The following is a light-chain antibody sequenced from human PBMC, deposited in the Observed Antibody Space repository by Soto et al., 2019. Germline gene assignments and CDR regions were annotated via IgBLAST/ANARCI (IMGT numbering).Light chain of an antibody. CDR2: GAS. J-gene: IGKJ5*01. CDR3: QQYNTYST. CDR1: QSVDIN. V-gene: IGKV3-15*01. Sequence: EIVLTQSPATLSVSPGERVTLSCRASQSVDINLAWYQQKPGQAPRLLIYGASTRATDMPGRFSGRGSGTEFTLTISSLQPDDFATYYCQQYNTYSTFGQGTRLEIK.